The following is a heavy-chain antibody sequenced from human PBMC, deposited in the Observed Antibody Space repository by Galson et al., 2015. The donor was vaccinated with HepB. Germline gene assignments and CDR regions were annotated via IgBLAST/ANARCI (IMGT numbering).Heavy chain of an antibody. D-gene: IGHD4-11*01. V-gene: IGHV3-23*01. J-gene: IGHJ4*02. CDR1: GFADSSYA. CDR3: AKAVLQQPGAGFDY. Sequence: SLRLSCPAPGFADSSYAMRGVLQAPGKELEWVSAISGSGGSTSYAEPVKGRFTISRDNSKNTLYLQMNSLRAEDTAVYYCAKAVLQQPGAGFDYWGQGTLVTVSS. CDR2: ISGSGGST.